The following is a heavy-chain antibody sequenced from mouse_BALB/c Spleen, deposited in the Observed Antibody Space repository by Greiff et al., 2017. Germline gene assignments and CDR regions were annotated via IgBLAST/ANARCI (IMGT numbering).Heavy chain of an antibody. CDR2: ILPGSGST. J-gene: IGHJ3*01. CDR1: GYTFSSYW. D-gene: IGHD1-2*01. CDR3: ARGGFITTAQAWFAY. V-gene: IGHV1-9*01. Sequence: QVQLKQSGAELMKPGASVKISCKATGYTFSSYWIEWVKQRPGHGLEWIGEILPGSGSTNYNEKFKGKATFTADTSSNTAYMQLSSLTSEDSAVYYCARGGFITTAQAWFAYWGQGTLVTVSA.